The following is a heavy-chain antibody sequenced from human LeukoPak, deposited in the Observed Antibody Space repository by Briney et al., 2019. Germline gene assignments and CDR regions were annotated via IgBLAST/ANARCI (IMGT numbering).Heavy chain of an antibody. D-gene: IGHD6-19*01. J-gene: IGHJ4*02. V-gene: IGHV3-48*01. CDR2: ISSSSSTI. CDR1: GFTFSSYA. CDR3: AKDQRSIAVAGYFDY. Sequence: GGSLRLSCAASGFTFSSYAMNWVRQAPGKGLEWVSYISSSSSTIYYADSVKGRFTISRDNSKNTLYLQMNSLRAEDTAVYYCAKDQRSIAVAGYFDYWGQGTLITVSS.